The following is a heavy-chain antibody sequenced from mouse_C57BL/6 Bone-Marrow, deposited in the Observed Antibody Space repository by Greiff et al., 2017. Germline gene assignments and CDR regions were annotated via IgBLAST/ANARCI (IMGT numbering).Heavy chain of an antibody. CDR1: GFTFSSYA. D-gene: IGHD1-1*01. V-gene: IGHV5-9-1*02. CDR3: TREWYYYGSSYDYAMDY. Sequence: EVHLVESGEGLVKPGGSLKLSCAASGFTFSSYAMSWVRQTPEKRLEWVAYISSGGDYIYYADTVKGRFTISRDNARNTLYLQMSSLKSEDTAMYYCTREWYYYGSSYDYAMDYWGQGTSVTVSS. J-gene: IGHJ4*01. CDR2: ISSGGDYI.